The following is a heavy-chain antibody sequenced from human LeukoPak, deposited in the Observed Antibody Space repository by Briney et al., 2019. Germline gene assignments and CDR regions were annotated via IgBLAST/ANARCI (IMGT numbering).Heavy chain of an antibody. CDR2: IIPIFGTA. CDR3: ARDKSAAAGPTDLYYFDY. Sequence: SVKVSCKASGGTFSSYAISWVRQAPGQGLEWMGGIIPIFGTANYAQKFQGRVTITADESTSTAYMELSSLRSEDTAAYYCARDKSAAAGPTDLYYFDYWGQGTLVTVSS. D-gene: IGHD6-13*01. J-gene: IGHJ4*02. V-gene: IGHV1-69*13. CDR1: GGTFSSYA.